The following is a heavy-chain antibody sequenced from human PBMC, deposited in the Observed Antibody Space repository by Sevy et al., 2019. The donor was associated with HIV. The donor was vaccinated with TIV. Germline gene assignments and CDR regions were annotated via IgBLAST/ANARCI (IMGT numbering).Heavy chain of an antibody. CDR3: AADISSQSSQIDF. CDR1: GFTFTEAW. Sequence: LGGSLRLSCAASGFTFTEAWMSWVRQAPGKGLEWVARKTAGGATHYAAPVQGRFSVSRDDSQNMVYLHMNSLKSEDTGIYYCAADISSQSSQIDFWGRGVVVTVSS. V-gene: IGHV3-15*06. J-gene: IGHJ4*02. D-gene: IGHD3-3*02. CDR2: KTAGGAT.